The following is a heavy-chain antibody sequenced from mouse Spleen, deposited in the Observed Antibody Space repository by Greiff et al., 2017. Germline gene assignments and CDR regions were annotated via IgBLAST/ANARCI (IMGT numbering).Heavy chain of an antibody. V-gene: IGHV1-55*01. J-gene: IGHJ4*01. D-gene: IGHD2-10*01. Sequence: QVQLQQPGAELVKPGASVKMSCKASGYTFTSFWITWVKERPGQGLEWIGDFNPGSGSTNNNEKFKSKATLTVDTSSSTAYMQLSSLTSEDYAVYYCARWTYYGNDYAMDYWGQGTSVTVSS. CDR2: FNPGSGST. CDR3: ARWTYYGNDYAMDY. CDR1: GYTFTSFW.